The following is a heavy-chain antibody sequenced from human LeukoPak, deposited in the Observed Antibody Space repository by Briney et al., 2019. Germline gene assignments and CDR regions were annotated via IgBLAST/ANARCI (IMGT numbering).Heavy chain of an antibody. D-gene: IGHD3-10*01. V-gene: IGHV1-69*05. CDR2: FIPIFGTA. Sequence: VASVKVSWKASGGTFSSYAISWVRQAPGQGLEWMGGFIPIFGTANYAQKFQGRVTITTDESTSTAYMELSSLRSEATAMYYCASGFLTYYGSGSYYNGVYMDVWGKGTTVTVSS. CDR1: GGTFSSYA. CDR3: ASGFLTYYGSGSYYNGVYMDV. J-gene: IGHJ6*03.